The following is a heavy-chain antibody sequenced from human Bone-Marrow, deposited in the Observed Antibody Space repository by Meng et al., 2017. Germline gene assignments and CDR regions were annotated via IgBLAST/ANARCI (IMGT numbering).Heavy chain of an antibody. V-gene: IGHV4-34*01. CDR3: ARGPTTMAHDFDY. CDR1: GGSVSNYY. J-gene: IGHJ4*02. D-gene: IGHD4-11*01. CDR2: INHSGST. Sequence: GQAQLWGTCLLKPSETLSLSCVVSGGSVSNYYWSWIRQTPGKGLEWIGEINHSGSTNYNPSLESRATISVDTSQNNLSLKLSSVTAADSAVYYCARGPTTMAHDFDYWGQGTLVTVSS.